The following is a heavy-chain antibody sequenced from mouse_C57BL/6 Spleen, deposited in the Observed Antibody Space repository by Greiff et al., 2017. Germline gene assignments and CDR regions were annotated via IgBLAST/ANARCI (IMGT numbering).Heavy chain of an antibody. CDR1: GYSITSGYY. V-gene: IGHV3-6*01. Sequence: EVQLQQSGPGLVKPSQSLSLTCSVTGYSITSGYYWNWIRQFPGNKLEWMGYISYDGSNNYNPSLKNRISITRDTSKNQFFLKLNSVTTEDTATYYCAREQDYGSSNRSLFAYWGQGTLVTVSA. D-gene: IGHD1-1*01. CDR2: ISYDGSN. CDR3: AREQDYGSSNRSLFAY. J-gene: IGHJ3*01.